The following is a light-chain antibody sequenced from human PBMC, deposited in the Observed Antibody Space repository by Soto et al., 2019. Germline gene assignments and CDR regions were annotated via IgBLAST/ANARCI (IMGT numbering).Light chain of an antibody. J-gene: IGKJ1*01. CDR3: QQYDYWPRT. V-gene: IGKV3-15*01. Sequence: EIVLTQSPGTLSLSPGERATLSCRASQSVASNYLGWYQQNPGQAPRLLMYGASNRATGIPARFSGSGSGTEFTLTISSLQSEDFAVYYCQQYDYWPRTFGQGTKVDIK. CDR2: GAS. CDR1: QSVASN.